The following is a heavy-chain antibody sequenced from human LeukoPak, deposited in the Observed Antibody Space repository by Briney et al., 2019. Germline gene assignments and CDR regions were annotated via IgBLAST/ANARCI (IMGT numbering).Heavy chain of an antibody. Sequence: SVKVSCKASRGTFSTYGINWVRQAPGQGLEWMGGIIPLFGTTIYAQKFQGRVTITTDESTRTAYMELSSLRSEDTAVFYCARGGVTTGFDHWGQGTLVTVSS. CDR2: IIPLFGTT. D-gene: IGHD4-11*01. CDR1: RGTFSTYG. CDR3: ARGGVTTGFDH. V-gene: IGHV1-69*05. J-gene: IGHJ4*02.